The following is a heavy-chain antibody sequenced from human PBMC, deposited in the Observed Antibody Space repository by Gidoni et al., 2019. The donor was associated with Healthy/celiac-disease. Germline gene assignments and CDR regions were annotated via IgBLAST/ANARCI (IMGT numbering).Heavy chain of an antibody. D-gene: IGHD1-7*01. CDR2: ISWNSGSI. V-gene: IGHV3-9*01. CDR1: GFTFDDYA. J-gene: IGHJ4*02. Sequence: EVQLVESGGGLVQPGRSLRLSCAAPGFTFDDYAMHWVRQAPGKGLECVSGISWNSGSIGYADSVKGRFTISRDNAKNSLYLQMNSLRAEDTALYYCAKDRDITGTTGPFDYWGQGTLVTVSS. CDR3: AKDRDITGTTGPFDY.